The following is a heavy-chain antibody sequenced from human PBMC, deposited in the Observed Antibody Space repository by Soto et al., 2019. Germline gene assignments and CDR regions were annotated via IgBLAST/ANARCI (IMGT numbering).Heavy chain of an antibody. CDR2: IYYSGRT. CDR1: GGSVSSGRYY. V-gene: IGHV4-61*01. D-gene: IGHD3-3*01. CDR3: ARLRFLEWLVNWFDP. J-gene: IGHJ5*02. Sequence: PSGALSLKSTDLGGSVSSGRYYWSWIRQPPGKGLEWIGYIYYSGRTNYNPSLKSRVTISVDTSKNQFSLKLSSVTAADTAVYYCARLRFLEWLVNWFDPWGQGTLVTVSS.